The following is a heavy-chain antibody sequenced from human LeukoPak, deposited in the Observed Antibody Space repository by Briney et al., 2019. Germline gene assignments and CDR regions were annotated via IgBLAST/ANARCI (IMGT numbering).Heavy chain of an antibody. Sequence: GGSLRLSCAASGFTFSSYGMHWVRQAPGKGLEWVAVIWYDGSNKYYADSVKGRFTISRDNSKNTLHLQMNSLRAEDTAVYYCARDADPSGSYFDYWGQGTLVTVSS. CDR2: IWYDGSNK. J-gene: IGHJ4*02. CDR3: ARDADPSGSYFDY. CDR1: GFTFSSYG. V-gene: IGHV3-33*01. D-gene: IGHD1-26*01.